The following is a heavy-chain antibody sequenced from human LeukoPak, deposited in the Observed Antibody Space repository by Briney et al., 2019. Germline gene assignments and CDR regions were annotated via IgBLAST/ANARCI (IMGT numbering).Heavy chain of an antibody. CDR1: GFTFSSYS. Sequence: GGSLRLSCAVSGFTFSSYSMNWVRQAPGKGLEWVSSISSRSSYIYYADSVKGRFTISRDNAKNSLYLQMNSLRAEDTAVYYCARDADSSGYYQFDYWGQGTLVTVSS. CDR3: ARDADSSGYYQFDY. J-gene: IGHJ4*02. D-gene: IGHD3-22*01. V-gene: IGHV3-21*01. CDR2: ISSRSSYI.